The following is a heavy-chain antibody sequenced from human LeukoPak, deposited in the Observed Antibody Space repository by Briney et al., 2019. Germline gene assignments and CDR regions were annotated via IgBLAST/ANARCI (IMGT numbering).Heavy chain of an antibody. V-gene: IGHV3-74*01. D-gene: IGHD4-11*01. CDR3: ARGLALGLTVTPKAFDY. CDR1: GFTFSYYW. Sequence: GGSLRLSCAASGFTFSYYWMHWVRQAPGKGLVWVSRINTDGTGTNYADSVKGRFTISRDKDKSSLYLQMNSLAADDTAVYYCARGLALGLTVTPKAFDYWGQGTLVTVSS. CDR2: INTDGTGT. J-gene: IGHJ4*02.